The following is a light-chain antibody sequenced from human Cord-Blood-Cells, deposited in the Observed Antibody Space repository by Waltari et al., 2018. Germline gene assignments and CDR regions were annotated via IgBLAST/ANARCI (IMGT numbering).Light chain of an antibody. CDR3: SSYAGSNTWV. Sequence: QSALTQPPSASGSPGKSVTISCTGTSSDVGGYKYVSWHQQHPGKAPHLMIYEVSKRPSGVPARFSGAKSGNTASLIVSGLQAEDEADYYCSSYAGSNTWVFGGVTKLTVL. CDR1: SSDVGGYKY. CDR2: EVS. J-gene: IGLJ3*02. V-gene: IGLV2-8*01.